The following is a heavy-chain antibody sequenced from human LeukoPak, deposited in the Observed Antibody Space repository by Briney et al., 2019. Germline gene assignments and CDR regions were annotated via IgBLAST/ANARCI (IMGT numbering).Heavy chain of an antibody. CDR1: GFTFSSYG. CDR3: AKGLYRPYYYDSSGYYNFDY. D-gene: IGHD3-22*01. J-gene: IGHJ4*02. V-gene: IGHV3-30*18. CDR2: ISYDGSNK. Sequence: GRSLRLSCAASGFTFSSYGMHWVRQAPGKGLEWVAVISYDGSNKYYADSVKGRFTISRDNSKNTLYLQMNSLRAEDTAVYYCAKGLYRPYYYDSSGYYNFDYWGQGTLVTVSS.